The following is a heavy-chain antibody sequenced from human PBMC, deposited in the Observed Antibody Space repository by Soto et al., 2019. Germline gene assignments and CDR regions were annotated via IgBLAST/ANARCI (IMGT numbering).Heavy chain of an antibody. Sequence: GGALRLSCEDPGFTFSGYGIHWVRQAPGKGLEWVAVISYYGTNEYYEDSVKGRFTISRDNSKNTLCLQMNSLRIEDTAVYFCAKEDPSGRYSLDYWGQGSQVTVSS. CDR3: AKEDPSGRYSLDY. D-gene: IGHD1-26*01. V-gene: IGHV3-30*18. CDR2: ISYYGTNE. J-gene: IGHJ4*02. CDR1: GFTFSGYG.